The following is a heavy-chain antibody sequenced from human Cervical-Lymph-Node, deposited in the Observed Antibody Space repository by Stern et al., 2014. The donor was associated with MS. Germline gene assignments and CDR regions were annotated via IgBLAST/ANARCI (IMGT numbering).Heavy chain of an antibody. V-gene: IGHV3-33*01. J-gene: IGHJ5*02. CDR2: IWYDRSNE. CDR1: GFTFSRNG. Sequence: VQLVESGGGVVQPGRSLRLSCAASGFTFSRNGMHWVRQAPGKGLEWLAVIWYDRSNENYVDSVKGRFTISRDNSKNALYLQMNTLRVEDTAVYYCVAYASGDNINHWGQGTLVTVSS. CDR3: VAYASGDNINH. D-gene: IGHD2-2*01.